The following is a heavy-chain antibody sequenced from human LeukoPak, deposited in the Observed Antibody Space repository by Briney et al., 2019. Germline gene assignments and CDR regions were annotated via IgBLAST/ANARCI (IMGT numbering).Heavy chain of an antibody. CDR2: IYYSGST. D-gene: IGHD4-23*01. Sequence: SETLSLTCTVSGGSISSGGYYWSWIRQHPGEGLEWIGYIYYSGSTYYNPSLKSRVTISVDTSKNQFSLKLSSVTAADTAVYYCARGDYGGNSGWFDPWGQGTLVTVSS. CDR1: GGSISSGGYY. J-gene: IGHJ5*02. V-gene: IGHV4-31*03. CDR3: ARGDYGGNSGWFDP.